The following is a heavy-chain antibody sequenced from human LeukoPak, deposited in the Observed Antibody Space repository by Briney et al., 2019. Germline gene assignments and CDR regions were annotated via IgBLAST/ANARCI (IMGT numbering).Heavy chain of an antibody. Sequence: SETLSLTCAVCGGCFSGYYWIWIRQPLGKGLDWIGESKHIGRTNYNASLTSRLTISVATSTSQCSLWLSSVRAADTAVYYCARDGNTVAASILAFDIWGQGTMVTVSS. CDR2: SKHIGRT. V-gene: IGHV4-34*01. D-gene: IGHD2-15*01. CDR3: ARDGNTVAASILAFDI. J-gene: IGHJ3*02. CDR1: GGCFSGYY.